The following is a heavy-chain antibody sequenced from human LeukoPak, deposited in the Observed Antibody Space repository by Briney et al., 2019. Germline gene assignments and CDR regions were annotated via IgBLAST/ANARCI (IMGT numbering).Heavy chain of an antibody. CDR1: GASVSSGGYY. V-gene: IGHV4-61*08. D-gene: IGHD3-10*01. Sequence: SETLSLTCTVSGASVSSGGYYWSWIRQPPGKGLEWIGYIYYSGSTNYNPSLKCRVTISVDTSKNQFSLKVSSVTAADTAVYYCARRGGSGRSFDYWGQGTLVTVSS. CDR2: IYYSGST. J-gene: IGHJ4*02. CDR3: ARRGGSGRSFDY.